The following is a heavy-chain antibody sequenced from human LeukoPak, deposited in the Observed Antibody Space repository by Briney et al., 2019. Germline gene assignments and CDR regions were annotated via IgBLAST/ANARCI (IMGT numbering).Heavy chain of an antibody. Sequence: PGGSLRLSCVMPGFSVGTNYMTWVRQAPGKGLEWVSSISSSGSYIYYTDSVKGRFTISRDNAKNSVYLQMNSLRADDTAVYYCTRDPGRCTSTSCYPDYWGQGTLVTVSS. J-gene: IGHJ4*02. D-gene: IGHD2-2*01. V-gene: IGHV3-21*01. CDR1: GFSVGTNY. CDR3: TRDPGRCTSTSCYPDY. CDR2: ISSSGSYI.